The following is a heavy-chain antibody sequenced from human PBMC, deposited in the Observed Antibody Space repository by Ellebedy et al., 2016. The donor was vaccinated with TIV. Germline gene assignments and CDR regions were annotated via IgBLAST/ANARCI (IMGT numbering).Heavy chain of an antibody. CDR2: ITYNGDST. V-gene: IGHV3-20*04. CDR1: GFTFEEYG. CDR3: ARDPWLVMDY. Sequence: PGGSLRLSCAASGFTFEEYGVSWVRQAPGKGLEWVSAITYNGDSTTYADSVKGRFTISRDNAKNFLYLQMNRLRAEDTALYYCARDPWLVMDYWGQGILVTVSS. J-gene: IGHJ4*02. D-gene: IGHD6-19*01.